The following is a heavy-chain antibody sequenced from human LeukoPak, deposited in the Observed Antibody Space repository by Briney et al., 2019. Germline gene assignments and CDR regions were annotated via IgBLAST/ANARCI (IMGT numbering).Heavy chain of an antibody. CDR2: INWDGGAT. Sequence: GGSLRLSCTDSGNNSDDYGMSWVRQGPRRGLEWVAGINWDGGATAYADSVKGRFTITRDHAKNSLLLQVKSLRAEDTGLYFCARDLSSSWYSLGYWGQGILVTVSS. J-gene: IGHJ4*02. D-gene: IGHD6-13*01. CDR3: ARDLSSSWYSLGY. V-gene: IGHV3-20*04. CDR1: GNNSDDYG.